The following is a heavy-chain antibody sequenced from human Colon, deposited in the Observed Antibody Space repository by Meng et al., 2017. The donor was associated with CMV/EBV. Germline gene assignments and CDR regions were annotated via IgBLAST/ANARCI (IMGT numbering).Heavy chain of an antibody. D-gene: IGHD3-10*01. Sequence: GGSLRLSCVGSGFTFSDYEINWVRLAPGKGLEWISYISSRGETVYYADSVKGRFTISRDNAERSVNLQMNSLRAEDTAVYYCARTLTGTSLDYWGQGTLVTVSS. CDR2: ISSRGETV. J-gene: IGHJ4*02. CDR1: GFTFSDYE. CDR3: ARTLTGTSLDY. V-gene: IGHV3-48*03.